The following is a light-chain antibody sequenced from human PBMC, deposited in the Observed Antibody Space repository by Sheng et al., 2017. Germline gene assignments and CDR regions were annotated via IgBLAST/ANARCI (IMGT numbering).Light chain of an antibody. CDR3: QQTFSSPYN. V-gene: IGKV1-12*01. CDR1: QGIYRS. CDR2: SAS. Sequence: DIQMAQSPSSVSASVGDRVVISCRASQGIYRSLAWYQQKPGKAPEVLIFSASTLQGGVSSRFSGSGSGTDFSLTIRSLKPEDVATYYCQQTFSSPYNFGQGTNLEIK. J-gene: IGKJ2*01.